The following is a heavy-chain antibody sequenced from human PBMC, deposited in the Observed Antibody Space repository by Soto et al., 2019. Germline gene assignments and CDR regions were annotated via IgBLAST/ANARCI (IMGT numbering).Heavy chain of an antibody. CDR2: ISAYNGNT. Sequence: QVPLVQSGAEVKKPGASVKVSCKASGYTFTSYGISWVRQAPGQGLEWMGWISAYNGNTNYAQKLQGRVTMTTDTSTRTAYMELRSLRSDDTAVYYCARAGPVVRGVRSTRWFDPWGQGTLVTVSS. CDR1: GYTFTSYG. CDR3: ARAGPVVRGVRSTRWFDP. V-gene: IGHV1-18*01. J-gene: IGHJ5*02. D-gene: IGHD3-10*01.